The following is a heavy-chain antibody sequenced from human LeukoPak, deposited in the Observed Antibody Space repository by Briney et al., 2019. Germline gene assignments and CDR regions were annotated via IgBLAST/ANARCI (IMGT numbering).Heavy chain of an antibody. V-gene: IGHV4-31*11. J-gene: IGHJ2*01. D-gene: IGHD4-23*01. CDR3: ARDRYTVVSWYFDL. Sequence: SETLSLTCAVSGGSISSGGYYWSWIRQHPGKGLEWIGYIYYSGSTYYNPSLKSRVTISVDTSKNQFSLKLSSVTAADTAVYYCARDRYTVVSWYFDLWGRGTLVTVSS. CDR1: GGSISSGGYY. CDR2: IYYSGST.